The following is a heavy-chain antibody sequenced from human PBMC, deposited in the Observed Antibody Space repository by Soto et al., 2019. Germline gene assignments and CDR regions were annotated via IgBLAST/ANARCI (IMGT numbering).Heavy chain of an antibody. CDR2: IKQDGSEK. Sequence: GGSLRLSGAASGFTFSSYWISWVRQAPWKGLEWVANIKQDGSEKYYVDSVKGRFTISRDNAKNSLYLQMNSLRAEDTAVYYCGSREYYYDSSGYYYVVLDYWGQGTLVTVSS. D-gene: IGHD3-22*01. V-gene: IGHV3-7*01. CDR1: GFTFSSYW. J-gene: IGHJ4*02. CDR3: GSREYYYDSSGYYYVVLDY.